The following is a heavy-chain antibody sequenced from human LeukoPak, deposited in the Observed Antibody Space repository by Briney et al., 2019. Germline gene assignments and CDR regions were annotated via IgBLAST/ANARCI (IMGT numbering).Heavy chain of an antibody. CDR1: GYRFSSYW. CDR3: ARPTNDFWSGYDAFDI. D-gene: IGHD3-3*01. Sequence: GESLKISCKGSGYRFSSYWIGWVRQLPGKGLEWMGIIYPGDSDTRYSPSFQGQVTISADKSINTAYLQWSSLKASDTAMYYCARPTNDFWSGYDAFDIWGQGTMVTVSS. J-gene: IGHJ3*02. V-gene: IGHV5-51*01. CDR2: IYPGDSDT.